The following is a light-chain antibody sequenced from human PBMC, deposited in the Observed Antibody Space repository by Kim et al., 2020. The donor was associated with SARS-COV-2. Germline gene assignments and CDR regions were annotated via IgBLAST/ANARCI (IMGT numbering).Light chain of an antibody. J-gene: IGLJ3*02. V-gene: IGLV4-60*03. Sequence: QPVLTQSSSASASLGSSVKLTCTLSSGHSNYIIAWHQHQPGKAPRYLMKLEGSGSYNKGSGVPDRFSGSSSGADRYLTISNLQSEDEADYYCETWDSNSWVFGGGTQLTVL. CDR1: SGHSNYI. CDR2: LEGSGSY. CDR3: ETWDSNSWV.